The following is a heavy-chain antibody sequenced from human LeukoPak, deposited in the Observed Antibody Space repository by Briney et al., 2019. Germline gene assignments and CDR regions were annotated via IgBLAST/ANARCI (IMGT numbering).Heavy chain of an antibody. CDR2: IHYSGST. V-gene: IGHV4-59*08. J-gene: IGHJ4*02. CDR3: ARRGLNRQNFDY. D-gene: IGHD3-16*01. CDR1: DDSINNNY. Sequence: SETLSLTCTVSDDSINNNYWSWIRQPTGKELECIGYIHYSGSTNYNPSLKSRVTISIDTSKNQFSLKLNSVTAADTAVYYCARRGLNRQNFDYWGQGTLVTLS.